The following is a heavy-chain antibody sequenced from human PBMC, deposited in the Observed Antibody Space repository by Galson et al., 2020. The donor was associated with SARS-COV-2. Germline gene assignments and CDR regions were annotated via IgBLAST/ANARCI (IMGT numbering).Heavy chain of an antibody. V-gene: IGHV4-31*03. CDR2: IYYSGST. D-gene: IGHD6-13*01. J-gene: IGHJ6*02. CDR1: GGSISSGGYY. CDR3: AREEMEHQLPRYGMDV. Sequence: SEPLSLTCTVSGGSISSGGYYWSWIRQHPGKGLEWIGYIYYSGSTYYNPSLKSRVTISVDTSKNQFSLKLSSVTAADTAVYYCAREEMEHQLPRYGMDVWGQGTTITVSS.